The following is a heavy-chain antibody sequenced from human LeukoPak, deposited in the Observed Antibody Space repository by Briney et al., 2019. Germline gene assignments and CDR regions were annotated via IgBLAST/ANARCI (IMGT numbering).Heavy chain of an antibody. CDR1: GFTFSSYA. V-gene: IGHV3-23*01. J-gene: IGHJ6*03. Sequence: PGGSLRLSCAASGFTFSSYAMSWVRQAPGKGLEWVSAISGSGGSTYYADSVKGRFTISRDNSKNTLFLQMNSLRAEDTAVYYCAKDLSASVTSDYMDVWGKGTTVTVSS. D-gene: IGHD4-11*01. CDR2: ISGSGGST. CDR3: AKDLSASVTSDYMDV.